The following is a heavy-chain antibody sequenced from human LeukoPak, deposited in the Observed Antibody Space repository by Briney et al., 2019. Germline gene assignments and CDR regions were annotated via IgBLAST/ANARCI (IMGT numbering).Heavy chain of an antibody. CDR2: INPPDGST. CDR1: GYAFAAYY. V-gene: IGHV1-46*01. J-gene: IGHJ5*02. CDR3: ATDRPHNCFDP. Sequence: PSVNVSCKASGYAFAAYYIHWVRQAPGRGLEWVGLINPPDGSTRYAQKFQGRVTMTRDASTSTIYIDLNNLGSDDTAIYYCATDRPHNCFDPWGQGSLVTVSS.